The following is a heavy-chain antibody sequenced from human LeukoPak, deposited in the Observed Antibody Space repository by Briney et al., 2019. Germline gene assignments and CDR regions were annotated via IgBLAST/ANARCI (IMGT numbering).Heavy chain of an antibody. V-gene: IGHV3-11*01. CDR3: ARSMSTVTTRFFDL. CDR2: ISSGGGTI. Sequence: PGGSLRLSCAASGFTFSDYQMNWIRQAPGKGLEWVSIISSGGGTIYYADSVKGRFTMSRDNAKNSLYLQMDSLRAEDTAFYYCARSMSTVTTRFFDLWGRGTLVTVSS. J-gene: IGHJ2*01. D-gene: IGHD4-17*01. CDR1: GFTFSDYQ.